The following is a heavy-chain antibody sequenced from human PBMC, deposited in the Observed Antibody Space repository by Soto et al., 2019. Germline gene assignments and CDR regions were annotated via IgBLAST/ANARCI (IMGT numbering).Heavy chain of an antibody. D-gene: IGHD6-19*01. J-gene: IGHJ4*02. CDR3: AREGGVAGSQDF. CDR2: IWYDGSKK. CDR1: GFIFSDYG. V-gene: IGHV3-33*01. Sequence: QVQLVESGGGVVQPGKSLRLSCAASGFIFSDYGIHWVRQAPGKGLEWVALIWYDGSKKYYADSVKGRFTVSRDNINSTLYLEMNSLRVEDSAVYYCAREGGVAGSQDFWGQGSLVTVSS.